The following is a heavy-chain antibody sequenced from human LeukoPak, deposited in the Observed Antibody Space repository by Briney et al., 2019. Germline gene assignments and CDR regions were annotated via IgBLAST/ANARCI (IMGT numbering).Heavy chain of an antibody. D-gene: IGHD3-3*01. CDR2: IYYSGST. V-gene: IGHV4-59*01. Sequence: PSETLSLTCTVSGGSISSYYWSWIRQPPGKGLEWIGYIYYSGSTNYNPSLKSRVTISVDTSKNQFPLKPSSVTAADTAVYYCARGASAYDFWSGEMYYFDYWGQGTLVTVSS. CDR1: GGSISSYY. CDR3: ARGASAYDFWSGEMYYFDY. J-gene: IGHJ4*02.